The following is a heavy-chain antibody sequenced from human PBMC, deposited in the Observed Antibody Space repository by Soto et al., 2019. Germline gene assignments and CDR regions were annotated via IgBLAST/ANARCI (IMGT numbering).Heavy chain of an antibody. J-gene: IGHJ4*02. CDR3: ARANLRSDWTFDH. V-gene: IGHV4-4*02. CDR2: IFHSGRT. Sequence: SETLSLTCSVCGASIISNDWWIWIRQTPGKGLEWIGAIFHSGRTNYSPSFKSRVTISVDTSKSQLSLEMASVTAADTAVYYCARANLRSDWTFDHWGQGSPVTVSS. CDR1: GASIISNDW. D-gene: IGHD2-21*02.